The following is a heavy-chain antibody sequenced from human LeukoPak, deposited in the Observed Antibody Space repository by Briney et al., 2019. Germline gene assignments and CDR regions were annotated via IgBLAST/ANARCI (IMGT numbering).Heavy chain of an antibody. CDR2: IYYSGST. J-gene: IGHJ6*03. V-gene: IGHV4-39*01. CDR3: ARAAAGSGGYYYYYYMDV. CDR1: GFSFSDYY. D-gene: IGHD6-13*01. Sequence: PGGSLRLSCAASGFSFSDYYMSWIRQAPGKGLEWIGSIYYSGSTYYNPSLKSRVTISVDTSKNQFSLKLSSVTAADTAVYYCARAAAGSGGYYYYYYMDVWGKGTTVTVSS.